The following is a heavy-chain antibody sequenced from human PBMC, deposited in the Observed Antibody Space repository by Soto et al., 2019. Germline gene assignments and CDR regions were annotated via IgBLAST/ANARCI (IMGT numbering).Heavy chain of an antibody. CDR1: GGTFSSYT. J-gene: IGHJ4*02. CDR3: ARGDNTAIGY. V-gene: IGHV1-69*02. Sequence: VQLVQSGAEVKKPGSSVPVSCKASGGTFSSYTISWVRQAHGQGLEWMGRIIPILGIANYAQKFQGRVTITADKATSTAYMELSSLRSEDTAVYYCARGDNTAIGYWGQGTLVSVSS. CDR2: IIPILGIA. D-gene: IGHD5-18*01.